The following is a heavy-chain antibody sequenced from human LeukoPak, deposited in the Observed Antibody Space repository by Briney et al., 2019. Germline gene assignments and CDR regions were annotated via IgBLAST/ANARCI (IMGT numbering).Heavy chain of an antibody. Sequence: PGRSLRLSCAASGFTFSSYGMHWVRQAPGKGLEWVAVIWYDGSNKYYADSVKGRFTISRDDSKNTLYLQLNSLRAEDAAAYYCAKDYCSGGACYFFDYWGQGTLVTVSS. CDR1: GFTFSSYG. D-gene: IGHD2-15*01. CDR3: AKDYCSGGACYFFDY. J-gene: IGHJ4*02. CDR2: IWYDGSNK. V-gene: IGHV3-33*06.